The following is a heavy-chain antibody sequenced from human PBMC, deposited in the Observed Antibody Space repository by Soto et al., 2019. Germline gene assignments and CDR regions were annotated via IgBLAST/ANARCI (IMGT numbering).Heavy chain of an antibody. Sequence: EVQLVESGGGLVQPGGSLRLSCAASGFNFRTYWMHWVRQAPGEGLVWVSRINDGGSTTTYADSVKGRFTISRDNAKNTLYLQMNSLRGEDTAVYYCARSLGQRDYYSYPMNVWGQGTTVTVSS. CDR2: INDGGSTT. CDR1: GFNFRTYW. CDR3: ARSLGQRDYYSYPMNV. V-gene: IGHV3-74*01. J-gene: IGHJ6*01.